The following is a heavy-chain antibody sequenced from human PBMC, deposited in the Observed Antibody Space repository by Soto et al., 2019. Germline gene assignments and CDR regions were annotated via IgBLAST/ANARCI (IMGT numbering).Heavy chain of an antibody. CDR2: IYYSGST. CDR3: ARQSVTYYDILTGFDY. Sequence: PSETLSLTCTVSGGSISSGDYYWSWIRQPPGKGLEWIGYIYYSGSTYYNPSLKSRVTISVDTSKNQFSLKLSSVTAAGTAVYYCARQSVTYYDILTGFDYWGQGTLVTVSS. CDR1: GGSISSGDYY. V-gene: IGHV4-30-4*01. D-gene: IGHD3-9*01. J-gene: IGHJ4*02.